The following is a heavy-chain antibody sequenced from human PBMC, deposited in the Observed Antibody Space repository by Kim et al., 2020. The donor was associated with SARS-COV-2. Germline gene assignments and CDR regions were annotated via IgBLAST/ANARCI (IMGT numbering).Heavy chain of an antibody. V-gene: IGHV1-46*02. Sequence: ASVKVSCKASGYTFNIYYMHWVRQAPGQGLEWMGVINPSGGSTTYAEKFQGRVTLTRDTSTRTVYMDLSSVRSEDTAVYYCAREASGSYYPLYYYDYWGQGTLVTVSS. CDR2: INPSGGST. J-gene: IGHJ4*02. D-gene: IGHD1-26*01. CDR1: GYTFNIYY. CDR3: AREASGSYYPLYYYDY.